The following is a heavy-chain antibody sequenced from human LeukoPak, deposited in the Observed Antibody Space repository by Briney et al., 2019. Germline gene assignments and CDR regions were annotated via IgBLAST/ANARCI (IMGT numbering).Heavy chain of an antibody. CDR3: AKDMLYYYDSRAYFADY. Sequence: GGSLCPACAASGFTFSSYGMHWVRQAPGKGLEWVAFIRYDGSNKYYADSVKGRFTISRDDSKNTLYLQMNSLRAEDTAVYYCAKDMLYYYDSRAYFADYWGQGTLVTVSS. J-gene: IGHJ4*02. V-gene: IGHV3-30*02. CDR1: GFTFSSYG. CDR2: IRYDGSNK. D-gene: IGHD3-22*01.